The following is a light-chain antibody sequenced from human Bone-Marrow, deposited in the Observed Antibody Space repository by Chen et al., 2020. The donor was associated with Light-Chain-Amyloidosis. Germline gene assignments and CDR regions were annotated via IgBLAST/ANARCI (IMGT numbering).Light chain of an antibody. V-gene: IGLV3-27*01. J-gene: IGLJ3*02. CDR1: IFAKKY. Sequence: SFELTQPSSVSVSPGQTARITCPGDIFAKKYARWFQQRPGQAPTLLFFKDTERPSGSPERCSGSSSGTTVTVTIRGAQIDDEGDYYCYSATDNYYVFGGGTKLTVL. CDR2: KDT. CDR3: YSATDNYYV.